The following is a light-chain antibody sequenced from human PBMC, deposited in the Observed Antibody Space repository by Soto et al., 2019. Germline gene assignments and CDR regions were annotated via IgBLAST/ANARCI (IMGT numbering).Light chain of an antibody. CDR3: QQYGSSPGT. CDR2: GAS. Sequence: EIVLTQSPGTLSSSPGERATLSCRARQSVTSNYLAWYQQKRGQAPRLLIWGASIRATGLPDRFSGGGSGTDFTLTISRLEAEDLAVYYCQQYGSSPGTFGQGTKVEIK. J-gene: IGKJ1*01. CDR1: QSVTSNY. V-gene: IGKV3-20*01.